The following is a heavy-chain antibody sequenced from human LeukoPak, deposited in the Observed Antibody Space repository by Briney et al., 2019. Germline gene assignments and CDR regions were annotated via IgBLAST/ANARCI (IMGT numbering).Heavy chain of an antibody. Sequence: SVRVSCKASGGTFSSYAISWVRQAPGQGLEWMGRIIPIFGTANYAQKFQGRVTITTDESTSTAYMELSSLRSEDTAVYYCASGGFDSSVDYWGQGTLVTVSS. CDR1: GGTFSSYA. J-gene: IGHJ4*02. D-gene: IGHD3-22*01. CDR3: ASGGFDSSVDY. CDR2: IIPIFGTA. V-gene: IGHV1-69*05.